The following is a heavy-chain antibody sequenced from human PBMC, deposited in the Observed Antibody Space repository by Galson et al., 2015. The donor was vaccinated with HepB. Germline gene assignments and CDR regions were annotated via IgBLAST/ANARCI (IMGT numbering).Heavy chain of an antibody. CDR1: GYTFTSYG. J-gene: IGHJ4*02. D-gene: IGHD2-15*01. Sequence: SVKVSCKASGYTFTSYGISWVRQAPGQGLEWMGWFSAYNGNTNYAQKLQGRVTMTTDTSTSTAYMELRSLRSDDTAVYYCARDNFYGYCSGGNCYPFDYWGQGTLVTVSS. V-gene: IGHV1-18*01. CDR3: ARDNFYGYCSGGNCYPFDY. CDR2: FSAYNGNT.